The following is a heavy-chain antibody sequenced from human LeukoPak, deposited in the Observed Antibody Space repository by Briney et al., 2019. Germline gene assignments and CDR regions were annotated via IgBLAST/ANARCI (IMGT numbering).Heavy chain of an antibody. V-gene: IGHV3-23*01. CDR3: AKVFGVGSPTDWGFDY. CDR1: GFTFSSYA. D-gene: IGHD1-26*01. J-gene: IGHJ4*02. Sequence: GGSLRLSCAASGFTFSSYAMSWVRQAPGKGLEWVSAISGSGGSTYYAASVKGRFTISRDNSKNTLYLQMNSLRAQDTAVYDCAKVFGVGSPTDWGFDYWGQGTLVTVSS. CDR2: ISGSGGST.